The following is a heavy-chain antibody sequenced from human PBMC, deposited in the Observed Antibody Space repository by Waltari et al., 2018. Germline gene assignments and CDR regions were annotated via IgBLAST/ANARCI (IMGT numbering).Heavy chain of an antibody. Sequence: QVQLVQSGAEVKKPGSSVKVSCKASGGTFSSYAISWVRQAPGQGLEWMGGIIPIFGTANYAQKFQGRVTITADKSTSTAYMELSSVTAADTAVYYCARLLYDFWSGYGHDAFDIWGQGTMVTVSS. CDR1: GGTFSSYA. CDR3: ARLLYDFWSGYGHDAFDI. J-gene: IGHJ3*02. D-gene: IGHD3-3*01. V-gene: IGHV1-69*14. CDR2: IIPIFGTA.